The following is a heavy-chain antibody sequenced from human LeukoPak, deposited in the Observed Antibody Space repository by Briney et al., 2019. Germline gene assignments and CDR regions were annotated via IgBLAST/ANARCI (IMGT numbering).Heavy chain of an antibody. J-gene: IGHJ6*03. CDR1: GFTFSSYW. CDR2: IKQDGSEK. D-gene: IGHD6-13*01. Sequence: GGSLRLSCAASGFTFSSYWMSWVRQAPGKGLEWVANIKQDGSEKYYVDSVKGRFTISRDNAKNSLYLQMNSLRAEDTAVYYCARSPTYSSSWYYYYYYMDVWGKGTTVTVS. V-gene: IGHV3-7*01. CDR3: ARSPTYSSSWYYYYYYMDV.